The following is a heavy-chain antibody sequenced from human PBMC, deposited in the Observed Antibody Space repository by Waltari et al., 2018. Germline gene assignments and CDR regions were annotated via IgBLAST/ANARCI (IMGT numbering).Heavy chain of an antibody. J-gene: IGHJ4*02. CDR3: ARVSDDSSGSFDY. CDR2: IYHSGST. Sequence: QVQLQESGPGLVKPSETLSLTCTVSGYSISSSYYWGWIRQPPGKGLEWIGSIYHSGSTYYNPSLKSRVTISVDTSKNQFSLKLSSVTAADTAVYYCARVSDDSSGSFDYWGQGTLVTVSS. CDR1: GYSISSSYY. V-gene: IGHV4-38-2*02. D-gene: IGHD3-22*01.